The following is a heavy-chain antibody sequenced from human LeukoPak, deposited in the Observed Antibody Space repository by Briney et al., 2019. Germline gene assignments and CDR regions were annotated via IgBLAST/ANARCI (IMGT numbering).Heavy chain of an antibody. J-gene: IGHJ6*03. CDR2: IYYSGST. V-gene: IGHV4-59*11. Sequence: PSETLSLICTVSGGSISSHYWSWIRQPPGKGLEWIGYIYYSGSTNYNPSLKSRVTISVDTSKNQFSLKLSSVTAADTAVYYCARHREIAARPYYYMDVWGKGTTVTVSS. CDR3: ARHREIAARPYYYMDV. D-gene: IGHD6-6*01. CDR1: GGSISSHY.